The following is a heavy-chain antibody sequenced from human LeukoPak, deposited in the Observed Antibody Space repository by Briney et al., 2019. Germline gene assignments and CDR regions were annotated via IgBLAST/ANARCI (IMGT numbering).Heavy chain of an antibody. D-gene: IGHD4-17*01. CDR2: ISSSSSYI. J-gene: IGHJ4*02. V-gene: IGHV3-21*01. Sequence: TGGSLRLSCAASGFTFSSYSMNWVRQAPGKGLEWVSSISSSSSYIYHADSVKGRFTISRDNAKNSLYLQMNSLRAEDTAVYYCAREGGGDYGDYYLDYWGQGTLVTVSS. CDR1: GFTFSSYS. CDR3: AREGGGDYGDYYLDY.